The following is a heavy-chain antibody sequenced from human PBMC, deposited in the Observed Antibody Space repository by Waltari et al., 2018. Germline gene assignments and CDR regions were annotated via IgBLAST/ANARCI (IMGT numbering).Heavy chain of an antibody. V-gene: IGHV4-59*01. CDR1: GGSISSYY. Sequence: QVQLQESGPGLVKPSETLSLTCTVSGGSISSYYWSWIRQPPGKGLEWIGYIYYSGSTNYNPSLKSRVIISGDTSKNQFALKLSSVTAADTAVYYCARVRSGSLNAFDIWGQGTMVTVSS. CDR2: IYYSGST. CDR3: ARVRSGSLNAFDI. D-gene: IGHD1-26*01. J-gene: IGHJ3*02.